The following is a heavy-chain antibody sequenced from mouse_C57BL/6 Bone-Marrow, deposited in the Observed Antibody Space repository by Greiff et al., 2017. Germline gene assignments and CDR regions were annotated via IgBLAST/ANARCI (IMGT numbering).Heavy chain of an antibody. CDR3: ARGDSSRSWCAY. Sequence: VKLMESGPGLVQPSQSLSITCTVSGFSLTSYGVHWVRQSPGKGLEWLGVIWSGGSTDYNAAFISRLSISKDNSKSQVFFKMNTLHADDTAIYYCARGDSSRSWCAYWGQGSLLSVSA. V-gene: IGHV2-2*01. J-gene: IGHJ3*01. CDR2: IWSGGST. CDR1: GFSLTSYG. D-gene: IGHD3-3*01.